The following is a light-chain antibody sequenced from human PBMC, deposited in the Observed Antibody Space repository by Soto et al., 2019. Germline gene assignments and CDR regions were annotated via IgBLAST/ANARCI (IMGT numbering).Light chain of an antibody. CDR1: SSNIGSRT. Sequence: QSVLTQPPSASGIPGQRVTISCSGSSSNIGSRTVNWYQQLPGTAPKVLIYSNTQPPSGVPDRFSGSKSGTSGSLAISGLQSEDEADYYCAAWDDTLHGWVFGGGTHPTV. V-gene: IGLV1-44*01. CDR2: SNT. CDR3: AAWDDTLHGWV. J-gene: IGLJ3*02.